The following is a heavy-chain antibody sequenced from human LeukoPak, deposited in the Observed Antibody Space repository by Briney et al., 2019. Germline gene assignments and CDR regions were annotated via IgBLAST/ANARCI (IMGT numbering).Heavy chain of an antibody. V-gene: IGHV3-7*04. Sequence: GGSLRLSCVASGFPFSSYWMTWVRQAPGKGLEWVANIKQDGSKKSYVDSVKGRFTISRDNAKNLLYLQMNSLRAEDTAIYYCTRVGYIDEGIDYWGQGTLVTVSS. D-gene: IGHD5-24*01. CDR2: IKQDGSKK. CDR3: TRVGYIDEGIDY. J-gene: IGHJ4*02. CDR1: GFPFSSYW.